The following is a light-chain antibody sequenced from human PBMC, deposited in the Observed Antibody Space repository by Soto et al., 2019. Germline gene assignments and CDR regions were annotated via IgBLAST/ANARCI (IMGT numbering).Light chain of an antibody. J-gene: IGKJ4*01. Sequence: EVVLTQSPGTLSLSPGERATLSCRAIQSVSSSYLAWYQQKPGQAPRLVIYDIFTRATGVPTRISGSGSGTEFTLTISSLQSEDFAVYYCQQCNSWPLTFGGGTKVDIK. CDR2: DIF. V-gene: IGKV3D-15*01. CDR3: QQCNSWPLT. CDR1: QSVSSSY.